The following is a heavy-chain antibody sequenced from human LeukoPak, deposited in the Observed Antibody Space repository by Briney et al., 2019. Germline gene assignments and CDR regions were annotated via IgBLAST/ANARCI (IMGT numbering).Heavy chain of an antibody. CDR3: ARDAPRGGDHFYLGV. Sequence: ASVKVSCKASGYTFTGYYMHWVRQAPGQGLEWMGWINPDSGGTNYAQKFQGRVTMTRDTSISTAYMELRSLTSDDTAVYYCARDAPRGGDHFYLGVWGKGTTVTVSS. J-gene: IGHJ6*03. CDR2: INPDSGGT. V-gene: IGHV1-2*02. D-gene: IGHD3-10*01. CDR1: GYTFTGYY.